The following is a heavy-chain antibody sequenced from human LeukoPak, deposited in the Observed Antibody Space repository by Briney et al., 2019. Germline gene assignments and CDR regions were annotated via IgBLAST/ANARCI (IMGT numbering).Heavy chain of an antibody. J-gene: IGHJ4*02. CDR2: ISGSGGST. Sequence: GGSLRLSCAASGFTVSSNYMSWVRQAPGKGLEWVSAISGSGGSTYYADSVKGRFTISRDNSKNTLYLQMNSLRAEDTAVYYCANTLYGDYPRFDYWGQGTLVTVSS. D-gene: IGHD4-17*01. CDR3: ANTLYGDYPRFDY. CDR1: GFTVSSNY. V-gene: IGHV3-23*01.